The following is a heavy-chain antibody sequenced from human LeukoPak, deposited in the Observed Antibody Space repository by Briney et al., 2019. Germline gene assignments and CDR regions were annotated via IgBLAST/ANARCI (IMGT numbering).Heavy chain of an antibody. CDR2: IYSGGST. J-gene: IGHJ3*02. CDR3: AKDIGRRIFGVAYDAFHI. V-gene: IGHV3-66*01. CDR1: GFTVSSNY. Sequence: GGSLRLSCAASGFTVSSNYMSWVRQAPGKGLEWVSVIYSGGSTYYADSVKGRFTISRDNSKNTLYLQMNSLRAEDTAVYYCAKDIGRRIFGVAYDAFHIWGQGTMATVSS. D-gene: IGHD3-3*01.